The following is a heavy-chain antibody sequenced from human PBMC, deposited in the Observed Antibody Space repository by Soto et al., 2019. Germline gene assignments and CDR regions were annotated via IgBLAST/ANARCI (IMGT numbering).Heavy chain of an antibody. CDR3: ARFPLIFWSGYFTYYYYGMDV. J-gene: IGHJ6*02. CDR1: GFSLSNARMG. V-gene: IGHV2-26*01. CDR2: IFSNDEK. Sequence: QVTLKESGPVLVNPTETLTLTCTVSGFSLSNARMGVSWIRQPPGKALEWLAHIFSNDEKSYSTSLKSRLTISKDTSNSQVVLTMTNMDPVDTATYYCARFPLIFWSGYFTYYYYGMDVWGQGTTVTVSS. D-gene: IGHD3-3*01.